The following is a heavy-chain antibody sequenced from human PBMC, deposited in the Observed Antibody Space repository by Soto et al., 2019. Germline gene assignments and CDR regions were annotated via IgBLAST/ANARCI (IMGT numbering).Heavy chain of an antibody. Sequence: QVQLQESGPGLVKPSETLSLTCTVSGGSISSYYWSWIRQPPGKGLEWIGYIYYSGSTNYNPSLESRVTISVDTSKNQFSLKLSSVTAADTAVYYCAREVPIAAAGSGFDYWGQGTLVTVSS. J-gene: IGHJ4*02. CDR2: IYYSGST. CDR3: AREVPIAAAGSGFDY. V-gene: IGHV4-59*01. CDR1: GGSISSYY. D-gene: IGHD6-13*01.